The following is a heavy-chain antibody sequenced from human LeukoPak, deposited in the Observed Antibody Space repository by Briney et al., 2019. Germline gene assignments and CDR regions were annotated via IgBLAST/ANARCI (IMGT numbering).Heavy chain of an antibody. CDR1: GGSISSSSYY. Sequence: SETLSLTCTVSGGSISSSSYYWGWIRQPPGKGLEWIGSIYYSGSTYYNPSLKSRVTISVDTSKNQFSLKLSSVTAADTAVYYCARVRDYGDYARRKPYYYYYMDVWGKGTTVTVSS. D-gene: IGHD4-17*01. V-gene: IGHV4-39*07. J-gene: IGHJ6*03. CDR2: IYYSGST. CDR3: ARVRDYGDYARRKPYYYYYMDV.